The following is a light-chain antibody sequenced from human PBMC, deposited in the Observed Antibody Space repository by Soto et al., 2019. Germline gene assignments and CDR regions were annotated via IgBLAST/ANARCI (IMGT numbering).Light chain of an antibody. CDR2: GAS. Sequence: EIVLTQSPGTLSLSPGERATLSCRASQSVSSSYLAWYQQKPGQAPRLLIYGASSRATGIPYRFSGSGSGSDFTLTICSLEPEDFAMYYCQQYCSSPTTFGQGAKAEIK. CDR3: QQYCSSPTT. J-gene: IGKJ1*01. CDR1: QSVSSSY. V-gene: IGKV3-20*01.